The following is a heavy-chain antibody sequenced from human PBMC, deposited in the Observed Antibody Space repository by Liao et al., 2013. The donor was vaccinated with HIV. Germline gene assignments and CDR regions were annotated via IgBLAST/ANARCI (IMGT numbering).Heavy chain of an antibody. CDR1: GGSFSGHY. CDR2: INHSGST. Sequence: QVQLQQWGAGLLKPSETLSLTCAVYGGSFSGHYWSWIRQPPGKGLEWIGEINHSGSTNYNPSLKSRVTISVDTSKNQFSLKLSSVTAADTAVYYCARHGPEYSYYYMDVWGRGTSVIVSS. CDR3: ARHGPEYSYYYMDV. J-gene: IGHJ6*03. D-gene: IGHD5-24*01. V-gene: IGHV4-34*01.